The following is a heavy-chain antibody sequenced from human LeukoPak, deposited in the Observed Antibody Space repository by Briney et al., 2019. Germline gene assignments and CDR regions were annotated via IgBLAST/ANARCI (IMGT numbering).Heavy chain of an antibody. J-gene: IGHJ5*02. CDR2: INHSGST. V-gene: IGHV4-34*01. D-gene: IGHD6-13*01. Sequence: SETLSLTCAVYGGCFSGYYWSWIRQPPGKGLEWIGEINHSGSTNYNPSLKIRVTISVDTSKNQFSLKLTSVTAADTAVYYCARKGAAAGRWWFDPWGQGTLVTVSS. CDR3: ARKGAAAGRWWFDP. CDR1: GGCFSGYY.